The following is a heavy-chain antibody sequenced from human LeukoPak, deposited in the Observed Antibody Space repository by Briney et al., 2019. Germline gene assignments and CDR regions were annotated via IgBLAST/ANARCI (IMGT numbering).Heavy chain of an antibody. V-gene: IGHV1-18*01. CDR3: ARVTLFLEWLGHMDV. Sequence: ASVKVSCKASGYTFTSYGIGWVRQAPGQGLEWMGWISAYNGNTNYAQNLQGRVTMTTDTSTSTAYMELTSLRSDDTAVYYCARVTLFLEWLGHMDVWGKGTTVTVSS. D-gene: IGHD3-3*01. J-gene: IGHJ6*03. CDR1: GYTFTSYG. CDR2: ISAYNGNT.